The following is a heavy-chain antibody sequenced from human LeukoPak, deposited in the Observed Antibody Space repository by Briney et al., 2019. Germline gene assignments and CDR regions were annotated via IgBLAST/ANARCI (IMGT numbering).Heavy chain of an antibody. CDR2: IISSGSTI. CDR1: GFTFSSYE. V-gene: IGHV3-48*03. CDR3: AREGMGATTDDY. Sequence: GSLRLSCAASGFTFSSYEMNCVRQAPGKGLEWVSYIISSGSTIYYADSVKGRFTISRDNAKNSVYLQMNSLRAEDTAVYDCAREGMGATTDDYWGQGTLVTVSS. D-gene: IGHD1-26*01. J-gene: IGHJ4*02.